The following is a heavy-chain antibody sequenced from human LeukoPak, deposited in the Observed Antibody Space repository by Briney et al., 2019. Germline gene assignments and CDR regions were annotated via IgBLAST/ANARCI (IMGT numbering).Heavy chain of an antibody. J-gene: IGHJ5*02. Sequence: SQTLSLTCAISGDSVSSNSAAWNWIRQSPSRGLEWLGRTYYRSKWYNDYAVSVKSRITISPDTSKNQFSLQLNSVTPEDTAVYYCAREGSDRGAAAGISWFDPWGQGTLVTVSS. CDR2: TYYRSKWYN. V-gene: IGHV6-1*01. CDR1: GDSVSSNSAA. D-gene: IGHD6-13*01. CDR3: AREGSDRGAAAGISWFDP.